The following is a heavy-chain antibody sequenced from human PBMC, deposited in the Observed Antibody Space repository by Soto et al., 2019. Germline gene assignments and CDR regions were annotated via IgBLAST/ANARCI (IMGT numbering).Heavy chain of an antibody. CDR2: MNPNIGNT. D-gene: IGHD3-3*01. CDR3: ARGRITSTIFGVVIIGGDFDY. V-gene: IGHV1-8*01. J-gene: IGHJ4*02. Sequence: QVQLVQSGAEVKKPGASVKVSCKASGYTFTSYDINWVRQATGQGLEWMGWMNPNIGNTGYAQKFQGRVTMTRNTSRSTAYMELSSMRSEDTAVYYCARGRITSTIFGVVIIGGDFDYGGQGTLVTVS. CDR1: GYTFTSYD.